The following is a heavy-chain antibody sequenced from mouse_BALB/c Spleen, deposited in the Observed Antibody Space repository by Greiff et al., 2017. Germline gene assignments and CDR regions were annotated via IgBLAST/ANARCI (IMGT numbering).Heavy chain of an antibody. J-gene: IGHJ2*01. Sequence: VQLQQSGPGLVAPSQSLSITCTVSGFSFTSYGVHWVRQPPGKGLEWLGVIWAGGSTNYNSALMSRQSISKDNSKSQVFLKMNSLQTDDTAMYYGARAQEAYDGDCRDFDYWGQGTTLTVSA. CDR2: IWAGGST. D-gene: IGHD2-13*01. CDR3: ARAQEAYDGDCRDFDY. CDR1: GFSFTSYG. V-gene: IGHV2-9*02.